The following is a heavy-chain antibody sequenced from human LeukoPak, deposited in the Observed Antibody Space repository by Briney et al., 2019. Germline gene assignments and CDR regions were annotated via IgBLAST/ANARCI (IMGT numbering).Heavy chain of an antibody. CDR1: GLTFSGHW. V-gene: IGHV3-7*01. D-gene: IGHD1-14*01. CDR2: INQGGSDK. CDR3: TRDRSRAEDD. J-gene: IGHJ4*02. Sequence: PGGSLRLSCAAPGLTFSGHWMRWVRQAPGKGLEWVANINQGGSDKYYVVSGKVRFTISRDNATNFMYLKMNTLGGEATDLYYCTRDRSRAEDDWGRGTLVTVSS.